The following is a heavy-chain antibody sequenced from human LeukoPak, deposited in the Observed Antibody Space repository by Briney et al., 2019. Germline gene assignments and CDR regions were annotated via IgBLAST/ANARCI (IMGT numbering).Heavy chain of an antibody. V-gene: IGHV4-39*01. CDR1: GGSISSSSYY. J-gene: IGHJ4*02. CDR2: IYYIGST. D-gene: IGHD2-8*01. Sequence: PSETLSLTCSLSGGSISSSSYYWGWIRQPPGKGLEWIGSIYYIGSTYYNPSLKSRVTISVDTSKNQFSLNLSSVTAADTAVYYCARHLVYKRYYFDYWGQGTLVTVSS. CDR3: ARHLVYKRYYFDY.